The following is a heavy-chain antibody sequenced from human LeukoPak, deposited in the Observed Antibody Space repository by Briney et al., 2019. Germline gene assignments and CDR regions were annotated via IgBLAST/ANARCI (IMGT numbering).Heavy chain of an antibody. CDR1: GDSISTSGYY. Sequence: SETLSLTCAVSGDSISTSGYYWDWSRQPPGKGLEWIGNIYYDGSTRYNPSLKSRVTISVDRSKNQFSLKLSSVTAADTAVYYCARRYYYGSGSPEYWGQGTQVTVSS. CDR3: ARRYYYGSGSPEY. D-gene: IGHD3-10*01. V-gene: IGHV4-39*01. J-gene: IGHJ4*02. CDR2: IYYDGST.